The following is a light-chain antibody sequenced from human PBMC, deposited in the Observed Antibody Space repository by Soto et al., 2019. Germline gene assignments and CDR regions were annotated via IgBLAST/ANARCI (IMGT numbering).Light chain of an antibody. CDR1: QSISSW. J-gene: IGKJ1*01. CDR2: KAS. V-gene: IGKV1-5*03. Sequence: DIHFTLSPSFGSPSVGKRVTITFXASQSISSWLAWYQQKPGKAPKLLIYKASTLKSGVPSRFSGSGSGTEFTLTISSLQPDDFATYYCQHYNSYPWTFGQGTKVDIK. CDR3: QHYNSYPWT.